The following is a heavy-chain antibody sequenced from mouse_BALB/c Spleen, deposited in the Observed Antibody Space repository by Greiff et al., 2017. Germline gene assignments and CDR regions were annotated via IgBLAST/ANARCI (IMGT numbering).Heavy chain of an antibody. CDR1: GFSLTGYG. V-gene: IGHV2-6-7*01. J-gene: IGHJ3*01. CDR2: IWGDGST. Sequence: QVQLKESGPGLVAPSQSLSITCTVSGFSLTGYGVNWVRQPPGKGLEWLGMIWGDGSTDYNSALKSRLSISKDNSKSQVFLKMNSLQTADTARYYCAREYGNYVFAYWGQGTLVTVSA. CDR3: AREYGNYVFAY. D-gene: IGHD2-1*01.